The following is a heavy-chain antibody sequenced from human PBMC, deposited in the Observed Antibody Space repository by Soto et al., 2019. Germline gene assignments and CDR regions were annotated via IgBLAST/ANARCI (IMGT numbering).Heavy chain of an antibody. D-gene: IGHD2-15*01. CDR3: STDLPSHCSGGSCFAS. CDR2: IKSKTDGGTR. Sequence: EVQLVESGGGLVKPGGSLRLSCAASGLTFTNAWMSWVRQAPGKGLEWVGRIKSKTDGGTRDYAAPVKGRFTFSRDDSKNTLYLQMNSLKTEDTAVYYCSTDLPSHCSGGSCFASWGQGTLVTVSS. V-gene: IGHV3-15*01. CDR1: GLTFTNAW. J-gene: IGHJ5*01.